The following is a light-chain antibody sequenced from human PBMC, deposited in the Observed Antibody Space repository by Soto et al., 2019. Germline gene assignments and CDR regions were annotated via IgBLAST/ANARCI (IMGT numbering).Light chain of an antibody. CDR3: MQALQTPLT. CDR2: LGC. J-gene: IGKJ4*01. Sequence: DLVMTQSPLSLPVTPGEPASISCRSSQSLLHSNGYNYLDWYLQKPVQSPQLLIYLGCNRSSGVPARFSGSGSGTDFTLKISRVEAGDVGVYYCMQALQTPLTFGGGTKVEIK. V-gene: IGKV2-28*01. CDR1: QSLLHSNGYNY.